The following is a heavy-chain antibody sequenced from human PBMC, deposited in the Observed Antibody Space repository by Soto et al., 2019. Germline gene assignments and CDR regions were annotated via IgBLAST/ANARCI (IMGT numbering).Heavy chain of an antibody. J-gene: IGHJ6*02. CDR2: ISGSGGST. CDR1: GFTFSSYA. CDR3: ARTGYSYGSRDWYYYYGMDV. V-gene: IGHV3-23*01. D-gene: IGHD5-18*01. Sequence: PGGSLRLSCAASGFTFSSYAMSWVRQAPGKGLEWVSAISGSGGSTYYADSVKGRFTISRDNSKNTLYLQMNSLRAEDTAVYYCARTGYSYGSRDWYYYYGMDVWGQGTTVTVSS.